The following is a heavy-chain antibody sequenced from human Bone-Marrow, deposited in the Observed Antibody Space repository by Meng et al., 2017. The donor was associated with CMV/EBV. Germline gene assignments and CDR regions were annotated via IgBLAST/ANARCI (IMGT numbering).Heavy chain of an antibody. D-gene: IGHD1-26*01. CDR1: GGTFSSYT. CDR2: IIPILGIA. CDR3: AIDLVWWEERGGAFDI. Sequence: SVKVSCKASGGTFSSYTISWVRQAPGQGLEWMGRIIPILGIANYAQKFQGRVTITADKSTSTAYMELSSLRSEDTAVYYCAIDLVWWEERGGAFDIWGQGTMVTVSS. V-gene: IGHV1-69*04. J-gene: IGHJ3*02.